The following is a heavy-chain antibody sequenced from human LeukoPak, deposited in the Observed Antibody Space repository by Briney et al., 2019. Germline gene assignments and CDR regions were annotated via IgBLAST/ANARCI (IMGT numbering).Heavy chain of an antibody. D-gene: IGHD3-16*02. CDR2: ISGYNGNT. J-gene: IGHJ4*02. CDR3: ARDMITFGGVIVIQ. V-gene: IGHV1-18*01. CDR1: GYPFTSYG. Sequence: ASVKVSCKTSGYPFTSYGVTWVRQAPGQGLEWMGWISGYNGNTNYAQKFQGRVTMTTDRSATTAYMELRSLRSDDTAVYYCARDMITFGGVIVIQWGQGTLVTVSS.